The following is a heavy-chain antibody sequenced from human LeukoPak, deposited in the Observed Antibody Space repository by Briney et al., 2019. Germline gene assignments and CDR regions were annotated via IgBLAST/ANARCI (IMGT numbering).Heavy chain of an antibody. CDR1: GYTFTSYD. CDR2: ISAYNGNT. Sequence: ASVKVSCKASGYTFTSYDISWVRQAPGQGLEWMGWISAYNGNTNYAQKLQGRVTMTTDTSTSTAYMELRSLRSDDTAVYYCARVMITFGGVIVPNWFDPWGQGTLVTVSS. V-gene: IGHV1-18*01. J-gene: IGHJ5*02. CDR3: ARVMITFGGVIVPNWFDP. D-gene: IGHD3-16*02.